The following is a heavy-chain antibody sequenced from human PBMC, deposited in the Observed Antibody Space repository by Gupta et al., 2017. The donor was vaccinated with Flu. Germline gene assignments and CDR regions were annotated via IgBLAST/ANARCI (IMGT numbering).Heavy chain of an antibody. V-gene: IGHV4-39*01. CDR3: ASQYRSGYSFGYYFDY. J-gene: IGHJ4*02. CDR1: GGSISTSRHF. D-gene: IGHD5-18*01. CDR2: VYFSGST. Sequence: QLQLQESGPGLLKPSETLSLTCTVSGGSISTSRHFWGWVRQAPGKGLEWIGSVYFSGSTYYNPSLKSRVTMSVDTPKSQFSLKLSSVIAADTAVYYCASQYRSGYSFGYYFDYWGQGTLVTVSS.